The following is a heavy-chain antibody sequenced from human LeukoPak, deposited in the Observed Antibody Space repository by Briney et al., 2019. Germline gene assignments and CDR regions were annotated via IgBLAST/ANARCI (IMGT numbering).Heavy chain of an antibody. CDR1: GGSISSYY. J-gene: IGHJ4*02. CDR3: ARDVGATPGYFDY. Sequence: SETLSLTCTVSGGSISSYYWNWIRQPPGKGLEWIGYIYYSGSANYNPSLKSRVTISVDTSKNQVSLKLSSVTAADTAVYYCARDVGATPGYFDYWGQGTLVTVSS. D-gene: IGHD1-26*01. V-gene: IGHV4-59*01. CDR2: IYYSGSA.